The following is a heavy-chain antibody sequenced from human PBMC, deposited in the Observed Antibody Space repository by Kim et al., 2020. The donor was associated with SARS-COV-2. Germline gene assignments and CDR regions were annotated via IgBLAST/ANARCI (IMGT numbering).Heavy chain of an antibody. CDR1: GGSVNSGDYY. Sequence: SETLSLTCTVSGGSVNSGDYYWSWIRQFPGKGLEWIGSIYFSGSPYYNPSLRSRLSMSGDSSNNQFSLKLSSVTAADTAIYYCARDSGRWTPSYYFDYWGQRTRVTVSS. V-gene: IGHV4-31*03. CDR2: IYFSGSP. J-gene: IGHJ4*02. D-gene: IGHD6-25*01. CDR3: ARDSGRWTPSYYFDY.